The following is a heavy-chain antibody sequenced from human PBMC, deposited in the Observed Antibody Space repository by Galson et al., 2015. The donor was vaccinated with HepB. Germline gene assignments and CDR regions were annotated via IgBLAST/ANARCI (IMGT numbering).Heavy chain of an antibody. V-gene: IGHV1-18*01. CDR3: ARTHSGSYPRLGPLYFDY. D-gene: IGHD1-26*01. CDR2: ISAYNGNT. J-gene: IGHJ4*02. Sequence: SVKVSCKASGYTFTTYGISWVRQAPGQGLEWMGWISAYNGNTNYAQRFQGRVNMPTDTSTSTAYMELRSLRSDDTAVYYCARTHSGSYPRLGPLYFDYWGQGTLITVSS. CDR1: GYTFTTYG.